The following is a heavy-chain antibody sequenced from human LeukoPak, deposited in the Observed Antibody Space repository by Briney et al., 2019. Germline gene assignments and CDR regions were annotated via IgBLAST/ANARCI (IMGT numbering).Heavy chain of an antibody. V-gene: IGHV1-69*13. CDR3: ARVRDSSSWDYYFDY. J-gene: IGHJ4*02. CDR2: IIPIFGTA. D-gene: IGHD6-13*01. Sequence: ASVKVSCKASGGTFSSYAISWVRQAPGQGLEWMGGIIPIFGTANYAQKFQGRVTITADESTSTAYMELSSLRSEDTAVYYCARVRDSSSWDYYFDYWGQGTLVTVSS. CDR1: GGTFSSYA.